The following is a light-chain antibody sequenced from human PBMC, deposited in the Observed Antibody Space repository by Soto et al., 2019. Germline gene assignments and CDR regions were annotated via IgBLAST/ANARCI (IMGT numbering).Light chain of an antibody. CDR3: QQYGSSRFT. CDR1: QSVSSSY. V-gene: IGKV3-20*01. J-gene: IGKJ3*01. CDR2: GAS. Sequence: EIVLTQSPGTLSLSPGERATLSCRASQSVSSSYLAWYQQKPGQAPRLLIYGASSRATGIPDRFSGSGSGTDFTLTSSRLEPADFAVYYCQQYGSSRFTFGPGTKVDI.